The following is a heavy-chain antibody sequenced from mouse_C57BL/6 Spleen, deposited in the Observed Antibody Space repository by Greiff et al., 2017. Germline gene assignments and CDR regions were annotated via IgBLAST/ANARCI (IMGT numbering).Heavy chain of an antibody. CDR1: GYSITSGYY. D-gene: IGHD1-1*01. Sequence: EVQLQESGPGLVKPSQSLSLTCSVTGYSITSGYYWNWIRQFPGNKLEWMGYISYDGSNNYNPSLKNRISITRDTSKNQFFLKLNSVTTEDTATYYCARGTTGYAMDYWGQGTSVTVSS. V-gene: IGHV3-6*01. J-gene: IGHJ4*01. CDR2: ISYDGSN. CDR3: ARGTTGYAMDY.